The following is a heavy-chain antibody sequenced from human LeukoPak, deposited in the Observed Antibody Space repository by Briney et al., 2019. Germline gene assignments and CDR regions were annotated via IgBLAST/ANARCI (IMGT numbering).Heavy chain of an antibody. Sequence: GRSLRLSCAASGFTFSSYGIHWVRQAPGKGLEWVAIISYDGSNKYYADSVKGRFTISRDNSKNTLYLQMNSLRAEDTAVYYCARVSLCRDLPLWAYCGGESNDYWGQGTLVTVSS. D-gene: IGHD2-21*01. V-gene: IGHV3-30*03. CDR3: ARVSLCRDLPLWAYCGGESNDY. CDR2: ISYDGSNK. J-gene: IGHJ4*02. CDR1: GFTFSSYG.